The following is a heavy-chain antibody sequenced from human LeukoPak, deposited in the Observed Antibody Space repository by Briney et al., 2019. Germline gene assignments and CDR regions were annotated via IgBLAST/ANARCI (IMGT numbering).Heavy chain of an antibody. J-gene: IGHJ4*02. CDR1: GFTFSSYS. CDR2: ISSSSSYI. D-gene: IGHD3-22*01. Sequence: GSLRLSCAASGFTFSSYSMNWVRQAPGKGLEWVSSISSSSSYIYYADSVRGRFTISRDNAKNSLYLQMHSLRAEDTAVYYCATAYSMIMVAIPLYFDFWGQGTLVTVSS. V-gene: IGHV3-21*01. CDR3: ATAYSMIMVAIPLYFDF.